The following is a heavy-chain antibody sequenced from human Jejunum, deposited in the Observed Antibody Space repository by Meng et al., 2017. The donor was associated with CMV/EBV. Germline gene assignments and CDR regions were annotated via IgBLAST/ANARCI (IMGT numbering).Heavy chain of an antibody. V-gene: IGHV3-30*02. CDR2: IRYDGTVQ. CDR3: AKVGFGWYSIDY. Sequence: QVPVVGSGGGVVQPGGSRRLSCEASGFTFSIYGMHWVRQAPGKGLEWVAFIRYDGTVQNYADSVKGRFTISRDNSWNMLSLEMNSLRPEDTAVYYCAKVGFGWYSIDYWGQGTLVTVSS. D-gene: IGHD6-19*01. CDR1: GFTFSIYG. J-gene: IGHJ4*02.